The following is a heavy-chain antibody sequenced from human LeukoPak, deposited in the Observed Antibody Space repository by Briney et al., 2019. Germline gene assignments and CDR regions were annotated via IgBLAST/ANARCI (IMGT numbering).Heavy chain of an antibody. Sequence: ASVKVSCKASGGTFSSYAISWVRQAPGQGLEWMGGIIPIFGTANYAQKFQGRVTITADESTSTVSMELRSLRFDDTAVYFCARDYILPLETDNGDGFAIWGQGTVVTVSS. CDR3: ARDYILPLETDNGDGFAI. V-gene: IGHV1-69*13. D-gene: IGHD3-3*02. J-gene: IGHJ3*02. CDR1: GGTFSSYA. CDR2: IIPIFGTA.